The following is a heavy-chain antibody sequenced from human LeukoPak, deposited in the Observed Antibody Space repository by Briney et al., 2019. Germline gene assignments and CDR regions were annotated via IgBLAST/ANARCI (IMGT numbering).Heavy chain of an antibody. Sequence: GGSLRLSCAASGFTFSSYGMHWVRQAPGKGLEWVAFIQFDGINKYYVDSVKGRFTISRDNSKNTLYLQMNSLRAEDTALYYCVKHSAPVLAAARFDYWGQGNLVTVSS. CDR3: VKHSAPVLAAARFDY. V-gene: IGHV3-30*02. CDR2: IQFDGINK. CDR1: GFTFSSYG. J-gene: IGHJ4*02. D-gene: IGHD3-3*02.